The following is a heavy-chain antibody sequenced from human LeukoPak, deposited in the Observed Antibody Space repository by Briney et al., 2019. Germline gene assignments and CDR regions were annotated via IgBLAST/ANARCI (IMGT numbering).Heavy chain of an antibody. V-gene: IGHV3-48*01. CDR1: EFTFSSYT. D-gene: IGHD3-10*01. Sequence: GGSLRLSCAASEFTFSSYTMNWVRQAPGKGLEWVSYISSSSSTIYYADSVKGRFTISRDNAKNSLYLQMNSLRAEDTAVYYCARGRGYYFDYWGQGTLVTVSS. CDR3: ARGRGYYFDY. CDR2: ISSSSSTI. J-gene: IGHJ4*02.